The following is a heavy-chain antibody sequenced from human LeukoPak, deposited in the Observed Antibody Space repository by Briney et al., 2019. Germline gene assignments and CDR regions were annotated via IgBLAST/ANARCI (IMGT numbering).Heavy chain of an antibody. CDR2: IIPILGIA. Sequence: SVKVSCTASGGTFSSYAISWVRQAPGQGLEWMGRIIPILGIANYAQKFQGRVTITADKSTSTAYMELSSLRSEDTAVYYCARDDRVTGTTFDYWGQGTLVTVSS. J-gene: IGHJ4*02. CDR3: ARDDRVTGTTFDY. V-gene: IGHV1-69*04. D-gene: IGHD1-7*01. CDR1: GGTFSSYA.